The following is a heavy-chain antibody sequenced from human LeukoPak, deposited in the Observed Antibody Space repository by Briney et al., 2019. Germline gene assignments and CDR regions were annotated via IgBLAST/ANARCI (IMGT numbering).Heavy chain of an antibody. D-gene: IGHD6-13*01. V-gene: IGHV3-7*03. CDR2: IKQDGSEK. CDR1: GFTFSSYW. Sequence: GGSLRLSCAASGFTFSSYWMSWVRQAPGKGLEWVAIIKQDGSEKYYVDSVKGRFTISRDNAKNSLYLQMNSLSAEDTAVYYCARGYSSRSIGYVWFDPWGQGTLVTVSS. CDR3: ARGYSSRSIGYVWFDP. J-gene: IGHJ5*02.